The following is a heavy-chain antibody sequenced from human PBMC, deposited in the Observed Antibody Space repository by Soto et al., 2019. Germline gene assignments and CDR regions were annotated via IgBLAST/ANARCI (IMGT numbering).Heavy chain of an antibody. D-gene: IGHD6-19*01. J-gene: IGHJ4*02. Sequence: SETLSLTCAVSGGSISSSNWWSWVRQPPGKGLEWIGEIYHSGSTNYNPSLKSRVTISVDKSKDQFSLKLSSVTAADTAVYYCARVSVAGTRFDYWGQGTLVTVS. CDR2: IYHSGST. V-gene: IGHV4-4*02. CDR3: ARVSVAGTRFDY. CDR1: GGSISSSNW.